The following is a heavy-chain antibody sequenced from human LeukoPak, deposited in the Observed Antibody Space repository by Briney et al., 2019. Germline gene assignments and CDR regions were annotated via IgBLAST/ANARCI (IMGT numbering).Heavy chain of an antibody. V-gene: IGHV1-46*01. CDR1: GYTFTSNY. J-gene: IGHJ5*02. D-gene: IGHD5-24*01. CDR3: ARDNSVRDAAWWFNP. Sequence: ASVKVSCKAFGYTFTSNYMHWVRQAPGQGPEWMGVISPSGGSTTYAQKFQGRVTLTRDMSTSTDYLELRSLRSEDTAVYYCARDNSVRDAAWWFNPWGQGTLVTVSS. CDR2: ISPSGGST.